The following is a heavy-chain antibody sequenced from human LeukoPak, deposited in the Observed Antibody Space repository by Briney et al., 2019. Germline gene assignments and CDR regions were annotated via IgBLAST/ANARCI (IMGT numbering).Heavy chain of an antibody. CDR3: ATGPMISGSYSFY. CDR2: INPNSGGT. CDR1: GYTFTGYY. J-gene: IGHJ4*02. Sequence: ASVKVSCKASGYTFTGYYMHWVRQAPGQGLEWMGWINPNSGGTNYAQKFQGRVTMTRDTSISTAYMELSRLRSEDTAVYYCATGPMISGSYSFYWGQGTLVTVSS. D-gene: IGHD3-10*01. V-gene: IGHV1-2*02.